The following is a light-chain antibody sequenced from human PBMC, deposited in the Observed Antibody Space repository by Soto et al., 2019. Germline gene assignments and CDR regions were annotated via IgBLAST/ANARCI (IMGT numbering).Light chain of an antibody. CDR1: ENLSRN. Sequence: EMILTQSPATLSVSPGERATLSCRASENLSRNVAWYQQQPGQAPRLLIHGASTRATGISARFSGSGSGTDFTLTISSLQSEDFAVYFWQQYDKWPHTFGQGTKLEIK. J-gene: IGKJ2*01. CDR3: QQYDKWPHT. CDR2: GAS. V-gene: IGKV3-15*01.